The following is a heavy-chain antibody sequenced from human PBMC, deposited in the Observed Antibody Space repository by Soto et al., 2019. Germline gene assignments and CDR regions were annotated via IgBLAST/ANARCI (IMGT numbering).Heavy chain of an antibody. J-gene: IGHJ3*02. Sequence: ASVKVSCKASGYTFTSYAMHWVRQAPGQRLEWMGWISAYNGHTNYAQKLQGRVTMTTDTSTSTAYMELRSLRSDDTAVYYCARGNRIEAFDIWGQGTMVTVSS. CDR1: GYTFTSYA. CDR3: ARGNRIEAFDI. CDR2: ISAYNGHT. D-gene: IGHD2-15*01. V-gene: IGHV1-18*01.